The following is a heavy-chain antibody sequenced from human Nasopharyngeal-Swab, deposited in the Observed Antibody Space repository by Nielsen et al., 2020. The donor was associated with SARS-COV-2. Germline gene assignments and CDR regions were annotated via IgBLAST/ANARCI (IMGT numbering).Heavy chain of an antibody. Sequence: GGSLRLSCAASGFTFSSYDMHWVRQAPGKGLEWVSAIGTAGDTYYPGSVKGRFTISRENAKNSLYLQMNSLRAGDTAVYYCARGWGQNYYDSSGYYPYYFDYWGQGTLVTVSS. CDR3: ARGWGQNYYDSSGYYPYYFDY. J-gene: IGHJ4*02. V-gene: IGHV3-13*01. CDR2: IGTAGDT. CDR1: GFTFSSYD. D-gene: IGHD3-22*01.